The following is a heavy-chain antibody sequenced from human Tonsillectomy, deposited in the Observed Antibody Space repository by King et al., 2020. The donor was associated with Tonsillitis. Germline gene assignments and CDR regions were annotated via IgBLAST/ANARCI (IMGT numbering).Heavy chain of an antibody. D-gene: IGHD2-2*01. V-gene: IGHV3-23*04. CDR2: MSGSGANT. CDR1: GFTFSNYA. J-gene: IGHJ3*02. CDR3: AKVDQIAVVRRAFDI. Sequence: VQLVESGGGLVQPGGSLRLSCAASGFTFSNYAMSWVRQAPGKGLEWVSVMSGSGANTHYADSVKGRFTISRDNSKNTLYLQMNSLRAADTAVYYCAKVDQIAVVRRAFDIWGQGTMVTVSS.